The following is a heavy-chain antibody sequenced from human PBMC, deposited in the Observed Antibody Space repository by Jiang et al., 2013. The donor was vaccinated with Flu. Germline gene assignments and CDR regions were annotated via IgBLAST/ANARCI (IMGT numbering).Heavy chain of an antibody. CDR2: IYAGDSETPET. V-gene: IGHV5-51*01. CDR1: GYSFTSYW. D-gene: IGHD3-22*01. J-gene: IGHJ4*02. CDR3: ARLHYYDGSGYSGYDY. Sequence: VQLVESGAEVKKPGESLKISCKGSGYSFTSYWIGWVRQMPGKGLEWMGIIYAGDSETPETRYSPSFQGQVTMSADKSIRTAYLQWRSLKASDTAMYYCARLHYYDGSGYSGYDYWGQGTLVTVSS.